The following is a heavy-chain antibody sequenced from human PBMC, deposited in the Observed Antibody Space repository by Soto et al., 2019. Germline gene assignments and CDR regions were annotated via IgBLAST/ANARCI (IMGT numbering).Heavy chain of an antibody. Sequence: GKVSCKVPRDTLTELSMRWLRHAKGKGREWMGGFDPEDGGTIYAQKFQGRVTMTEDTSTDTAYMELSSLRSEDTAVYYCATDGVGAGFEYWGQGTLVTVSS. CDR2: FDPEDGGT. D-gene: IGHD1-26*01. J-gene: IGHJ4*02. V-gene: IGHV1-24*01. CDR3: ATDGVGAGFEY. CDR1: RDTLTELS.